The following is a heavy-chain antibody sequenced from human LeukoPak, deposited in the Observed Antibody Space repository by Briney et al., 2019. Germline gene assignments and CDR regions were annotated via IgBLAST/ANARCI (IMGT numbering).Heavy chain of an antibody. Sequence: GASVKVSCKASGYTFTGYYMHWVRQAPGQGLEWMGWINTNTGNPTYAQGFTGRFVFSLDTSVSTAYLQISSLKAEDTAVYYCARDYQGTGTPGYYYYGMDGWGQGTTVTVSS. CDR3: ARDYQGTGTPGYYYYGMDG. V-gene: IGHV7-4-1*02. CDR2: INTNTGNP. CDR1: GYTFTGYY. J-gene: IGHJ6*02. D-gene: IGHD3/OR15-3a*01.